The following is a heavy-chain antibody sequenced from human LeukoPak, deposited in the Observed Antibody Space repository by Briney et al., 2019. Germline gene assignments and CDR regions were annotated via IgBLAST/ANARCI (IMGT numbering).Heavy chain of an antibody. V-gene: IGHV1-24*01. CDR2: FDSEDGEK. Sequence: VSEKVFCKVSGYTLTELSIHWVRQAPGKGREWMVGFDSEDGEKIYAQKLQGRVNMTEDTSTDTANMERSSLRSEDTAVYYCATDPLNNWNRGNPKHYCMDVWGQGTTVTVSS. J-gene: IGHJ6*02. D-gene: IGHD1-20*01. CDR3: ATDPLNNWNRGNPKHYCMDV. CDR1: GYTLTELS.